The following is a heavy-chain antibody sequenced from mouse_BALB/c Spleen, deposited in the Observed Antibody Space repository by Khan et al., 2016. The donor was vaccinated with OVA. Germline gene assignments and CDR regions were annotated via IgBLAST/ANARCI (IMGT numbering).Heavy chain of an antibody. CDR2: INPSDGDS. Sequence: VQLQESGTELVKPGASVRLSCKASGYTFTSYYMYWVKQRPGQGLEWIGEINPSDGDSNFNENFKSKATLTVDKSSTTAYMQLSSLTSEDSAFYYCTRSGYGTFAYWGQGTLVTVSA. CDR1: GYTFTSYY. V-gene: IGHV1-53*01. J-gene: IGHJ3*01. D-gene: IGHD4-1*01. CDR3: TRSGYGTFAY.